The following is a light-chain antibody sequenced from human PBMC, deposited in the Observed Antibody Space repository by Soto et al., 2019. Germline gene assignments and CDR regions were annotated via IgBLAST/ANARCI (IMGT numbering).Light chain of an antibody. CDR1: QTISSNY. V-gene: IGKV3-20*01. J-gene: IGKJ3*01. CDR3: QQYGSSLFT. CDR2: GAS. Sequence: EIVLTQSPGTLSLSPGERATLSCRAGQTISSNYLAWYQQKPGQAPRLVIYGASSRATGIPDRFSGSGSGRDFTLTISGLEPEDFAVYYCQQYGSSLFTFGPGTKVEIK.